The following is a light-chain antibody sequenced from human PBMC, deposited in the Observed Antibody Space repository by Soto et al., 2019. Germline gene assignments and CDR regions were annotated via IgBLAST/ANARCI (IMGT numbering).Light chain of an antibody. Sequence: QSALTQPPSASGSPGQSVTISCTGTNSDVGGYNYVSWYQQHPGKAPKLMIYEVSKRPLGVPDRFSGSKSGNTASLTVSGLQAEDEADYYCSSYAGSNNPYVFGTGTKLTVL. CDR1: NSDVGGYNY. J-gene: IGLJ1*01. CDR3: SSYAGSNNPYV. CDR2: EVS. V-gene: IGLV2-8*01.